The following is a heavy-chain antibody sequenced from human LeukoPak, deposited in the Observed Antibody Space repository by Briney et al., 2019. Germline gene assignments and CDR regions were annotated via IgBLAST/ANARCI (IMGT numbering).Heavy chain of an antibody. CDR2: ISHSGST. Sequence: SETLSLTCTVSGYSISSGYYWGWIRQPPWKGLEWIGSISHSGSTSYNPSLKSRVTISVDTSKNQISLKLSAVTAADTAVYYCAREGSSGYYYFDYWGQGTLVTVSS. J-gene: IGHJ4*02. CDR3: AREGSSGYYYFDY. D-gene: IGHD3-22*01. V-gene: IGHV4-38-2*02. CDR1: GYSISSGYY.